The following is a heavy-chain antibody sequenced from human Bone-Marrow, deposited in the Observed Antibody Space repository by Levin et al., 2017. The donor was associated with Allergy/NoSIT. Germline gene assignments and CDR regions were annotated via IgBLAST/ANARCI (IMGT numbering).Heavy chain of an antibody. V-gene: IGHV1-69*04. D-gene: IGHD3-22*01. Sequence: SVKVSCKASGGTFSSYAISWVRQAPGQGLEWMGRIIPILGIANYAQKFQGRVTITADKSTSTAYMELSSLRSEDTAVYYCARQYYDRSGYYCDYWGQGTLVTVSS. CDR1: GGTFSSYA. CDR2: IIPILGIA. J-gene: IGHJ4*02. CDR3: ARQYYDRSGYYCDY.